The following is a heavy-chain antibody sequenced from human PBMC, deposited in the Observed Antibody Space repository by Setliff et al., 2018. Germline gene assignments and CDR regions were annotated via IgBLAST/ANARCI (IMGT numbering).Heavy chain of an antibody. CDR2: FDPEDGET. V-gene: IGHV1-24*01. Sequence: GASVKVSCKVSGYTLTELSMHWVRQAPGKGPEWMGGFDPEDGETIYAQKFQGRVTMTEDTSTDTAYMELSSLRSEDTAVYYCATQPLQWELLGFDYWGQGTPVTVSS. J-gene: IGHJ4*02. CDR1: GYTLTELS. D-gene: IGHD1-26*01. CDR3: ATQPLQWELLGFDY.